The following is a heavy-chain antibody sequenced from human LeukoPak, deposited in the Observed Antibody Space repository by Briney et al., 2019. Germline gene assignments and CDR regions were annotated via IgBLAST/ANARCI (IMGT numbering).Heavy chain of an antibody. CDR3: ARVRYDSGWYDY. CDR2: ISSSGSTI. D-gene: IGHD6-19*01. CDR1: GFTFSDYY. J-gene: IGHJ4*02. Sequence: GGSLRLSCAASGFTFSDYYMSWIRQAPGKGLEWVSYISSSGSTIYYADSVKGRFTISRDSAKNSLYLQMNSLRAEDAAVYYCARVRYDSGWYDYWGQGALVTVSS. V-gene: IGHV3-11*04.